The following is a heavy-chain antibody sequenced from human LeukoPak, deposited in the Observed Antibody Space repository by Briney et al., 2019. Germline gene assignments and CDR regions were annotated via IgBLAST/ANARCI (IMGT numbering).Heavy chain of an antibody. J-gene: IGHJ4*02. CDR1: GYTFTGYY. D-gene: IGHD5-24*01. V-gene: IGHV1-2*02. CDR2: INPNSGGT. Sequence: GASVKVSCKAPGYTFTGYYFHWVRQAPGQGLEWMGWINPNSGGTNYAQKFQGRVTMTRDTSSSTVYMELSRLTSDDTAVYYCARDSTMAGPEGIDYWGQGTLVTVSS. CDR3: ARDSTMAGPEGIDY.